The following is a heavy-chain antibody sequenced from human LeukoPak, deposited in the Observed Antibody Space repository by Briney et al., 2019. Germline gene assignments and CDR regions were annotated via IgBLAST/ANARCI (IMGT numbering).Heavy chain of an antibody. Sequence: PSGTLSLTCAVSGGSISSSNWWSWIRQPPGKGLEWIGEINHSGSTNYNPSLKSRVTIPVDTSKNQFSLKLSSVTAADTAVYYCARMGARLLWFGELFTVDWFDPWGQGTLVTVSS. CDR3: ARMGARLLWFGELFTVDWFDP. D-gene: IGHD3-10*01. CDR1: GGSISSSNW. J-gene: IGHJ5*02. CDR2: INHSGST. V-gene: IGHV4-4*02.